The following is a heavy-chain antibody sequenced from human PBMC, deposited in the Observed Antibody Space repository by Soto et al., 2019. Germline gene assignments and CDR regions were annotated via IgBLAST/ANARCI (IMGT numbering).Heavy chain of an antibody. CDR1: GGSNSSSSYY. V-gene: IGHV4-39*01. Sequence: QLQLQESGPGLVKPSETLSLTCTVSGGSNSSSSYYWGWIRQPPGKGLEWIGSIYYSGPTYYNPSLKSRSPIPVDTSKNKFSPNLSPVTAADTAVYYCVWGDYGGYGKFQPWGQSTMVTVSS. J-gene: IGHJ1*01. CDR2: IYYSGPT. D-gene: IGHD4-17*01. CDR3: VWGDYGGYGKFQP.